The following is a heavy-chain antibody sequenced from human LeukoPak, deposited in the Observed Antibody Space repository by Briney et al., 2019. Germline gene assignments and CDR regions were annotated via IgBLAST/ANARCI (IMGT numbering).Heavy chain of an antibody. CDR2: IRFDGSNK. J-gene: IGHJ4*02. V-gene: IGHV3-30*02. Sequence: GGSLRLSCAASGFTFSSYGMHWVRQAPGKGLEWVAFIRFDGSNKYYADPVKSRFTISRDNSKNTLYLQMNSLRAEDTAVYYCAKDRTPNGGSYDYWGQGTLVTVSS. CDR1: GFTFSSYG. CDR3: AKDRTPNGGSYDY. D-gene: IGHD1-26*01.